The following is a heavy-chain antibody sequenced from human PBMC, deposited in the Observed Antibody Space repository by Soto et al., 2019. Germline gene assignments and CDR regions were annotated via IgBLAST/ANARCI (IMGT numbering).Heavy chain of an antibody. CDR2: IDPSDSYT. D-gene: IGHD3-10*01. Sequence: PGESLKISCKGSGYSFTSYWISWVRQMPGKGLEWMGRIDPSDSYTNYSPSFQGHVTISADKSISTAYLQWSSLKASDTAMYYCARQGGCGELLFYYYGMDVWGQGTTVTVSS. CDR1: GYSFTSYW. CDR3: ARQGGCGELLFYYYGMDV. V-gene: IGHV5-10-1*01. J-gene: IGHJ6*01.